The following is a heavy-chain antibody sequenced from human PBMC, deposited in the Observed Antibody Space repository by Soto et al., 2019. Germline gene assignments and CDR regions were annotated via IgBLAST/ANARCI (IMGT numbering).Heavy chain of an antibody. CDR1: GFTFSTYA. J-gene: IGHJ4*02. Sequence: GSLRLSCAASGFTFSTYAMTWVRQTPGKGLEWVSAITGGGDSTFYADSVKGRFTISRDNSKNTLYLQMNSLRAEDTAVYYCATSSRFLGWSYTSWGRGTLVTVSS. CDR2: ITGGGDST. CDR3: ATSSRFLGWSYTS. D-gene: IGHD3-3*01. V-gene: IGHV3-23*01.